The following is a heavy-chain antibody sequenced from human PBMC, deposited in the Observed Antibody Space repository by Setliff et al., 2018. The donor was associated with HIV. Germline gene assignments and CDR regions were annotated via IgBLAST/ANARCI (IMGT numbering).Heavy chain of an antibody. Sequence: SETLSLTCTVSGDSINSGFYYWSWIRQPAGRGREWIGRISTSGITNYNPPLKSRVNISVDTSKNQFSLRVRSVTAADTAVYYCARLGMTTVGIGDVFDIWGQGTMVTVSS. CDR3: ARLGMTTVGIGDVFDI. V-gene: IGHV4-61*02. CDR1: GDSINSGFYY. D-gene: IGHD4-17*01. J-gene: IGHJ3*02. CDR2: ISTSGIT.